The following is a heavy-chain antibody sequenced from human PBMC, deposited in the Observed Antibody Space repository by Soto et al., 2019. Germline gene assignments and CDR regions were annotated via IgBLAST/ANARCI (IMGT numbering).Heavy chain of an antibody. CDR2: ISSSSSYI. V-gene: IGHV3-21*01. D-gene: IGHD3-16*02. CDR1: GFTFSSYS. J-gene: IGHJ4*02. CDR3: ARGGYDYVWGSYRYYRFDY. Sequence: GGSLRLSCAASGFTFSSYSMNWVRQAPGKGLEWVSSISSSSSYIYYADSVKGRFTISRDNAKNSLYLQMNSLRAEDTAVYYCARGGYDYVWGSYRYYRFDYWGQGTLVTVSS.